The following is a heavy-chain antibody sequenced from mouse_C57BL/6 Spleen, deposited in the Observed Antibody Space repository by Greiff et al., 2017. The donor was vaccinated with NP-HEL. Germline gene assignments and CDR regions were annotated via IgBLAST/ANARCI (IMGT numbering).Heavy chain of an antibody. J-gene: IGHJ2*01. CDR2: IYPGSGST. V-gene: IGHV1-55*01. Sequence: QVQLKQPGAELVKPGASVKMSCKASGYTFTSYWITWVKQRPGQGLEWIGDIYPGSGSTNYNEKFKSKATLTVDTSSSTAYIQLSSLTSEDSAVYYCARGSTAPYYFDYWGQGTTLTVSS. D-gene: IGHD1-2*01. CDR3: ARGSTAPYYFDY. CDR1: GYTFTSYW.